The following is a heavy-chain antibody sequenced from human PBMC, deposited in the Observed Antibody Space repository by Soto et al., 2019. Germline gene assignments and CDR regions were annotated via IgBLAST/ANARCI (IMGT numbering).Heavy chain of an antibody. V-gene: IGHV1-18*01. D-gene: IGHD2-15*01. CDR1: GYTFTSYG. CDR3: ARDGYCSGGSCYIGNDNWFDP. J-gene: IGHJ5*02. Sequence: ASVKVSCKASGYTFTSYGISWVRQAPGQGLEWMGWISAYNGNTNYAQKLQGRVTMTTDTSTSTAYMELRSLRSDDTAVYYCARDGYCSGGSCYIGNDNWFDPWGQGTLVTVSS. CDR2: ISAYNGNT.